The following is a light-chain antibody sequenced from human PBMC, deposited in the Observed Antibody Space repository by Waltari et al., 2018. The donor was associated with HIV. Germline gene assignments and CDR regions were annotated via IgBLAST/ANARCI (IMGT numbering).Light chain of an antibody. CDR3: SAFVASSSWV. Sequence: SALTQPRSVSGSPGQSVSISCTGATSSLRGTNFSSWYQQHAGRTPRVVILDVDKRPSDVPGRFSASKSGDTASLTISGLQPDDEALYFCSAFVASSSWVFGGGT. CDR2: DVD. CDR1: TSSLRGTNF. J-gene: IGLJ3*02. V-gene: IGLV2-11*01.